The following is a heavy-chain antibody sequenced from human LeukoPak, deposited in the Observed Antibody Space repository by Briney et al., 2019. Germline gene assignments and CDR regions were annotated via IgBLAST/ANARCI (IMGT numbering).Heavy chain of an antibody. V-gene: IGHV3-23*01. D-gene: IGHD2-8*02. J-gene: IGHJ4*02. Sequence: GGSLRLSCAASGFTFSSYAMSWVRLAPGKGLEWVSAISGSGGSTYYADSVRGRFTISRDNSKSTLSLQMNSLRAEDTAIYYCATYRQVLLPFESWGQGTLVTVSS. CDR2: ISGSGGST. CDR3: ATYRQVLLPFES. CDR1: GFTFSSYA.